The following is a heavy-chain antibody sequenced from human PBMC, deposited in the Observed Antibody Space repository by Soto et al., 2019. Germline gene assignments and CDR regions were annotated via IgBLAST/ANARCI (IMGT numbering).Heavy chain of an antibody. D-gene: IGHD6-13*01. CDR1: GFTFSSYS. J-gene: IGHJ6*03. V-gene: IGHV3-48*01. Sequence: EVQLVESGGGLVQPGGSLRLSCAASGFTFSSYSMNWVRQAPGKGLEWVSYISSSRSTIYYEDSVKGRFTISRDNANNSLYLQMNSRKAKDTPVYYCATLHTESSSWYPYINYYYYYMDVWRKGTTVTVSS. CDR3: ATLHTESSSWYPYINYYYYYMDV. CDR2: ISSSRSTI.